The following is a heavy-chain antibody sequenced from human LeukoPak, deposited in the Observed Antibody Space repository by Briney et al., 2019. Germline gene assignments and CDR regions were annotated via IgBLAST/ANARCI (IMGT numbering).Heavy chain of an antibody. Sequence: GRSLRLSCAASGFTSSGHGMHWVRQAPGQGLEWVAVMSYDGSNKYYADSVKGRFTTSRDNSKNTLSLQMDSLRREDTAMYYCAKGGSGTTKGAFDIWGQGTMVTVS. V-gene: IGHV3-30*18. J-gene: IGHJ3*02. CDR2: MSYDGSNK. CDR1: GFTSSGHG. D-gene: IGHD1-1*01. CDR3: AKGGSGTTKGAFDI.